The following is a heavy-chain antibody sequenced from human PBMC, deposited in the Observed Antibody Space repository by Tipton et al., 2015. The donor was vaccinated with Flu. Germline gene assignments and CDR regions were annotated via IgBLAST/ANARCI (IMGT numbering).Heavy chain of an antibody. J-gene: IGHJ4*02. V-gene: IGHV1-46*01. CDR1: GYTFTGYF. CDR3: ARDLSFDY. CDR2: INPSGGST. Sequence: QLVQSGAEVKMPGASVNVSCKASGYTFTGYFMHWVRQAPGQRLEWVAIINPSGGSTKYTQKFQGRVTVTRDTSTSTVYMELSSLRSEDTAVYYCARDLSFDYWGQGTLVTVSS.